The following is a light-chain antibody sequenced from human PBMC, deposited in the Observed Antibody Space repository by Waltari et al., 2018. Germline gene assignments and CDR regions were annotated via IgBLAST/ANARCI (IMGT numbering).Light chain of an antibody. V-gene: IGKV2-30*02. J-gene: IGKJ4*01. CDR2: KVS. Sequence: VVVTQSPLSLPVTLGQPASIPCRSSQSLVHSDGNTYLNWFHQRPGQSPRRLIYKVSNRDPGVTERLCGSGSGTEFTLKVSWVADVDVGLYCCMHGTRWPPLTFCGGTKVEI. CDR1: QSLVHSDGNTY. CDR3: MHGTRWPPLT.